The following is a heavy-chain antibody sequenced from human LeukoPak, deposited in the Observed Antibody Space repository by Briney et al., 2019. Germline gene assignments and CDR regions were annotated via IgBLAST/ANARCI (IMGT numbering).Heavy chain of an antibody. Sequence: ASVKVSCKTSGYTFIDYYIHWVRQAPGQGLEWMGWINSNSGGPKYAQKFQGRVTMTRDTSISTAYMELSGLRSDDTAVYYCAKHSRIQLWLILDYWGQGTLVTVSS. CDR1: GYTFIDYY. J-gene: IGHJ4*02. CDR3: AKHSRIQLWLILDY. V-gene: IGHV1-2*02. CDR2: INSNSGGP. D-gene: IGHD5-18*01.